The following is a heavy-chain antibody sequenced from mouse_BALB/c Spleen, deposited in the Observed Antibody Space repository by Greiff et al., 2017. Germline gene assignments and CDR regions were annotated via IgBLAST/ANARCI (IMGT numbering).Heavy chain of an antibody. CDR1: GYTFTSYW. Sequence: EVQLQQSGTVLARPGASVKMSCKASGYTFTSYWMHWVKQRPGQGLEWIGAIYPGNSDTSYNQKFKGKAKLTAVTSTSTAYMELSSLTNEDSAVYYCTRRSLYYYGSSLDYWGQGTTLTVSS. V-gene: IGHV1-5*01. CDR2: IYPGNSDT. CDR3: TRRSLYYYGSSLDY. J-gene: IGHJ2*01. D-gene: IGHD1-1*01.